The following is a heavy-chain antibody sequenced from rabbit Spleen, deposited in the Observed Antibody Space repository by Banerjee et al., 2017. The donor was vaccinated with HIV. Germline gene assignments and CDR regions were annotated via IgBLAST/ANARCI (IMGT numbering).Heavy chain of an antibody. CDR2: IYSSSGGT. CDR3: ARDTSSSFSSYGMDL. Sequence: QEQLEESGGGLVKPEGSLTLTCKASGFDFSSNYYIAWVRQAPGKRPEWIASIYSSSGGTWYANWAKGRFTISKTSSTTVTLQMTSLTAADTATYLCARDTSSSFSSYGMDLWGQGTLVTVS. CDR1: GFDFSSNYY. J-gene: IGHJ6*01. D-gene: IGHD1-1*01. V-gene: IGHV1S45*01.